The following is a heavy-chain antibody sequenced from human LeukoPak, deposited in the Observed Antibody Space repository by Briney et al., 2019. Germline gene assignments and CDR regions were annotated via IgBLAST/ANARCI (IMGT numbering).Heavy chain of an antibody. V-gene: IGHV1-69*13. CDR1: GYTFTGYY. J-gene: IGHJ5*02. Sequence: SVKVSCKASGYTFTGYYMHWVRQAPGQGLEWMGGIIPIFGTANYAQKFQGRVTITADESTSTAYMELSSLRSEDTAVYYCARSLRRTTIFGVGYRWFDPWGQGTLVTVSS. CDR2: IIPIFGTA. CDR3: ARSLRRTTIFGVGYRWFDP. D-gene: IGHD3-3*01.